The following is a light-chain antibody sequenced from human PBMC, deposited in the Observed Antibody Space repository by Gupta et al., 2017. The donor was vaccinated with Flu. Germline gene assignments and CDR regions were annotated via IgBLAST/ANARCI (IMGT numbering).Light chain of an antibody. CDR2: SVT. V-gene: IGLV2-11*01. CDR1: SSDLGSYNF. CDR3: CSYAGSYTWV. Sequence: QSALTQPRSVSGSPGQSVTISCTGSSSDLGSYNFVSWYQHPPGKAPKLVIYSVTSRPSGVPARFSGSKSGNTASLTISGLQADEGADYYGCSYAGSYTWVFGGGTKLTVL. J-gene: IGLJ3*02.